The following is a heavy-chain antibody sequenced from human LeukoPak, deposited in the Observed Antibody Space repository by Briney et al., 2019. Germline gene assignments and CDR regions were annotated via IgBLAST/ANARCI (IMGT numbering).Heavy chain of an antibody. CDR2: MNPNSGNT. J-gene: IGHJ6*02. CDR1: GYTFTSYD. V-gene: IGHV1-8*01. Sequence: GASVKVSCKASGYTFTSYDINWVRRATGQGLGWMGWMNPNSGNTGYAQKFQGRVTMTRNTSISTAYMELSSLRSEDTAVYYCASQTRITIFSPYVMDVWGQGTTVTVSS. D-gene: IGHD3-9*01. CDR3: ASQTRITIFSPYVMDV.